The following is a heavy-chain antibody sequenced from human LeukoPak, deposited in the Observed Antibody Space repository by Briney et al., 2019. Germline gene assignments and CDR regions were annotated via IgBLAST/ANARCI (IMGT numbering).Heavy chain of an antibody. D-gene: IGHD2-21*02. CDR2: IYYSGST. J-gene: IGHJ4*02. CDR1: GGSFSGYY. CDR3: ARVLGVTPFDY. Sequence: SETLSLTCAVYGGSFSGYYWSWIRQPPGMGLEWIGSIYYSGSTYYNPSLKSRVTISVDTSKNQFSLKLSSVTAADTAVYYCARVLGVTPFDYWGQGTLVTVSS. V-gene: IGHV4-34*01.